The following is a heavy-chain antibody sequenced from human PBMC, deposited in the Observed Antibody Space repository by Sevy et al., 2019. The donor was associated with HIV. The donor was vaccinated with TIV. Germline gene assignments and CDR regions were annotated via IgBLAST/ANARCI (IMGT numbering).Heavy chain of an antibody. D-gene: IGHD1-26*01. CDR1: GGSFSGYY. Sequence: SETLSLTCAVYGGSFSGYYWSWIRRPPGKGLEWIGEINHSGSTNDNPSLNSRVTISVDTSKNQFSLKLSSVTAADTAVYYCAKGGSYYDQKGVFDYWGQGTLVTVSS. CDR3: AKGGSYYDQKGVFDY. CDR2: INHSGST. J-gene: IGHJ4*02. V-gene: IGHV4-34*01.